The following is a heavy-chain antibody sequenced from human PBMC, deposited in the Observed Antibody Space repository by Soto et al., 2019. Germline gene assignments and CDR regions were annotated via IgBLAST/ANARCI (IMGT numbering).Heavy chain of an antibody. Sequence: EVLLVESGGGLVQPGRSLRLSCAVSGFNFGNYAMHWVRRAPGKGLEWVAAINWNSDKVAYAGSVLGRFTIFRDSAKNSLHLQMNDLTTEDTAFYYCAKDKGGTPYYIDSWGQGILVTVSS. CDR1: GFNFGNYA. J-gene: IGHJ4*02. V-gene: IGHV3-9*01. CDR2: INWNSDKV. CDR3: AKDKGGTPYYIDS. D-gene: IGHD6-25*01.